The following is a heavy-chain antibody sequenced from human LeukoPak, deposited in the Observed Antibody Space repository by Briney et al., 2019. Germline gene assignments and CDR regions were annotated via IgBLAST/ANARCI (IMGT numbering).Heavy chain of an antibody. CDR2: IKSKIDGGTT. J-gene: IGHJ4*02. D-gene: IGHD3-10*01. CDR1: GFTFSNAW. Sequence: GGSLRLSCAVSGFTFSNAWMSWVRQAPGKGLEWVGRIKSKIDGGTTDYAAPVRGRLTISRDETKNTLYLQMSRQKTEDTAVYYCTTVKFGELSSHFDYWGQGTLVTVSS. V-gene: IGHV3-15*01. CDR3: TTVKFGELSSHFDY.